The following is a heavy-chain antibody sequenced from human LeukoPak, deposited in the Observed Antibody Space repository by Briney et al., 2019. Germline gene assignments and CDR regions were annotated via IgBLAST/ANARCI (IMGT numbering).Heavy chain of an antibody. J-gene: IGHJ3*02. CDR1: GFTFSSYT. D-gene: IGHD3-22*01. CDR2: ISSSGGNI. Sequence: GGSLRLSCAASGFTFSSYTMSWVRQAPGKGLEWVSAISSSGGNIYYADSVKGRFTISRDNAKNTLYMQMNSMRAEDTAMYYCARDLWRYYYDSSGYKTDAFDIWGQGTMVTVSS. V-gene: IGHV3-21*01. CDR3: ARDLWRYYYDSSGYKTDAFDI.